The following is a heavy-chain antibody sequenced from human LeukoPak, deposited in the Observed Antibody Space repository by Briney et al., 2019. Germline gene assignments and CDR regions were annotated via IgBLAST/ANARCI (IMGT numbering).Heavy chain of an antibody. CDR1: GVSFSTTW. J-gene: IGHJ4*02. CDR3: ATDGAYGLTH. Sequence: GGSLRLSCAASGVSFSTTWMQWVRQAPGRGLMWVSHVSSDGSRTYADSVKGRFTVSRDNNKDMVYLQMSSLRAEDTAVYYCATDGAYGLTHWGQGTLVTVSS. V-gene: IGHV3-74*01. D-gene: IGHD3-16*01. CDR2: VSSDGSRT.